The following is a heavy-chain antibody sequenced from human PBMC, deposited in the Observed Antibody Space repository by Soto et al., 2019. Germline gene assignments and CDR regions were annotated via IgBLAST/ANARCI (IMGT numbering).Heavy chain of an antibody. V-gene: IGHV1-18*01. CDR3: ARDRGDIVLMVYASDFDY. CDR2: ISAYNGNT. J-gene: IGHJ4*02. Sequence: ASVKVSCKASGYTFTSYGSSWGRQAPGQGLEWMGWISAYNGNTNYAQKLQGRVTMTTDTSTSTAYMELRSLRSDDTAVYYCARDRGDIVLMVYASDFDYWGQGTLVTVSS. D-gene: IGHD2-8*01. CDR1: GYTFTSYG.